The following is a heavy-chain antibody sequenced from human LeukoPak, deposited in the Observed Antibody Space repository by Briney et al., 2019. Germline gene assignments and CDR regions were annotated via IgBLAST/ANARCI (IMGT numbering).Heavy chain of an antibody. CDR1: GGSISSYY. CDR3: ARGHDFWSGYYQGFDP. CDR2: IYYSGST. V-gene: IGHV4-59*01. Sequence: SETLSLTCTVSGGSISSYYWSWIRQPPGKGLEWIGYIYYSGSTNYNPSLKSRVTISVDTSKIQFSLKLSSVTAADTAVYYCARGHDFWSGYYQGFDPWGQGTLVTVSS. J-gene: IGHJ5*02. D-gene: IGHD3-3*01.